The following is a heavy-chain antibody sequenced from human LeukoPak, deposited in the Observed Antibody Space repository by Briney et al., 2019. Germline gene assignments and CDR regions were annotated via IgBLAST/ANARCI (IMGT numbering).Heavy chain of an antibody. V-gene: IGHV3-20*04. CDR2: INWNGGGT. Sequence: PGGSLRLSCAASGFTFDDYGMSWVRQAPGKGLEWVSGINWNGGGTGYADSVKGRFTIARDNAKNSLYLQMNSLRADDTALYYCAREKPFYDSSGYYYPIAFDYWGQGTLVTVSS. J-gene: IGHJ4*02. CDR3: AREKPFYDSSGYYYPIAFDY. D-gene: IGHD3-22*01. CDR1: GFTFDDYG.